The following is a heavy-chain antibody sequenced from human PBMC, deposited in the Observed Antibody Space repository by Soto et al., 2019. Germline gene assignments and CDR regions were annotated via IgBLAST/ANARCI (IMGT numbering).Heavy chain of an antibody. CDR2: IIPIFGTA. V-gene: IGHV1-69*13. CDR1: GGTFSSYA. J-gene: IGHJ6*02. D-gene: IGHD2-15*01. CDR3: ARVPRVVRYYYYGMDV. Sequence: GASVKVSCKASGGTFSSYAISWVRQAPGQGLEWMGGIIPIFGTANYAQKFQGRVTITADESTSTAYMELSSLRSEDTAVYYCARVPRVVRYYYYGMDVWGQGTTVTVSS.